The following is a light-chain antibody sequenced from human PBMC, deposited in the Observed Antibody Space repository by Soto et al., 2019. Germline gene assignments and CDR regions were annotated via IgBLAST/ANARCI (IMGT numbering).Light chain of an antibody. V-gene: IGKV3-20*01. J-gene: IGKJ1*01. Sequence: ESVLTQSPGTLSLSPGERATLSCRASQSVSSNYLAWYQQKPGQAPRLLIYGASTRATGIPDRFSGSGSGTDFTLPISRLEPEDSAVHYCQQYGSSTTWTFGQGTKVDIK. CDR1: QSVSSNY. CDR3: QQYGSSTTWT. CDR2: GAS.